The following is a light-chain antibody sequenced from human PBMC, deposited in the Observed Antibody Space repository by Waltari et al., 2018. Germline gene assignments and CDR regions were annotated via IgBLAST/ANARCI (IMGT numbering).Light chain of an antibody. Sequence: DFQMTQSPSSLSASVGDRVTITCRASQSISTYLNWYQQRPGKAPKLLIYAASTLQSGVPSRFSGSGSGTDFTLTISSLQPEDFASYYCQQSDNTPRTFGQGTKVENK. CDR3: QQSDNTPRT. V-gene: IGKV1-39*01. CDR1: QSISTY. CDR2: AAS. J-gene: IGKJ1*01.